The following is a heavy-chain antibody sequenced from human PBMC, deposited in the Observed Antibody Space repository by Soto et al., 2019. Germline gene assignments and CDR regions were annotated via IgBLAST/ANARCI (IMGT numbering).Heavy chain of an antibody. V-gene: IGHV4-30-2*01. CDR2: IDHSGST. CDR1: GGSISSGGYS. CDR3: AILQPAAHAFDI. J-gene: IGHJ3*02. Sequence: QLQLQESGSGLVKPSQTLSLTCAVSGGSISSGGYSWSWIRQPPGKGLEWIGYIDHSGSTHYNPSLKTRVTISVDRYKNQFPLKLSSVTAADTAVYYCAILQPAAHAFDIWGQGTMVTVSS.